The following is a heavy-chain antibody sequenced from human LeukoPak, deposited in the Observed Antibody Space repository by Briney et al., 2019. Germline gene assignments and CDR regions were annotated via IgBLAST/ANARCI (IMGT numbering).Heavy chain of an antibody. D-gene: IGHD6-13*01. J-gene: IGHJ3*02. V-gene: IGHV4-34*01. CDR2: INHSGST. CDR3: ARDCGSSWGDDAFDI. Sequence: SETLSLTCAVYGXSFSGYYWSWIRQPPGKGLEWIEEINHSGSTNYNPSLKSRVTISVDTSKNQFSLKLSSVTAADTAVYYCARDCGSSWGDDAFDIWGQGIMVTVSS. CDR1: GXSFSGYY.